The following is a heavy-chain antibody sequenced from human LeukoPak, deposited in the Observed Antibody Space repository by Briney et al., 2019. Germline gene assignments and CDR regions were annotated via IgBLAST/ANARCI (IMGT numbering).Heavy chain of an antibody. Sequence: ASVKVSCKASGYTFTSYDINWVRQATGQGLEWMGWMNPNSGNTGYAQKLQGRVTMTRNSSISTAYMELSSVSSEDTAVYYCARGSEIPNWFDPWGQGTLVTVSS. CDR1: GYTFTSYD. J-gene: IGHJ5*02. CDR2: MNPNSGNT. CDR3: ARGSEIPNWFDP. D-gene: IGHD2-21*01. V-gene: IGHV1-8*01.